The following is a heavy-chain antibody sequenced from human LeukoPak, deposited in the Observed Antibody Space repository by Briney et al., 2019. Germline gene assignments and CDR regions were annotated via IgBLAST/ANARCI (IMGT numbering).Heavy chain of an antibody. CDR2: ISGSGGST. J-gene: IGHJ4*02. Sequence: GGSLRLSCAASGFTFSSYAMSWVRQAPGKGLEWVSAISGSGGSTYYADSVKGRFTISRDNSKNTLYLQMNSLRAEDTAVYYCAKVVVGATPRGPGRAFDYWGQGTLVTVSS. D-gene: IGHD1-26*01. CDR3: AKVVVGATPRGPGRAFDY. V-gene: IGHV3-23*01. CDR1: GFTFSSYA.